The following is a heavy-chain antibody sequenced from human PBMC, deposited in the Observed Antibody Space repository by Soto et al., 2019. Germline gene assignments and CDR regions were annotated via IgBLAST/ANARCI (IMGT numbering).Heavy chain of an antibody. CDR3: ARGSTMVRGPRFDP. D-gene: IGHD3-10*01. Sequence: SETLSLTCAVSGGSISSSNWWSWVRQPPGKGLEWIGEIYHSGSTNYNPSLKSRVTISVDKSKNQFSLKLSSVTAADTAVYYCARGSTMVRGPRFDPWGQGTLVTVSS. CDR2: IYHSGST. J-gene: IGHJ5*02. CDR1: GGSISSSNW. V-gene: IGHV4-4*02.